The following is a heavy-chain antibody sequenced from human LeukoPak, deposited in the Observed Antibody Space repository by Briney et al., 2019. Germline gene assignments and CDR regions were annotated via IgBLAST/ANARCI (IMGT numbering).Heavy chain of an antibody. V-gene: IGHV3-11*04. CDR2: ISGGGSSK. CDR1: GFTFSDYY. Sequence: PGGSLRLSCAASGFTFSDYYMTWIRQAPGKGLEWVSYISGGGSSKYYADSVKGRFTISRDNAKNSLYLQMNSLRVEDTAVYYCASSQSSVAGIVGGWGQGTLVTVSS. D-gene: IGHD6-19*01. CDR3: ASSQSSVAGIVGG. J-gene: IGHJ4*02.